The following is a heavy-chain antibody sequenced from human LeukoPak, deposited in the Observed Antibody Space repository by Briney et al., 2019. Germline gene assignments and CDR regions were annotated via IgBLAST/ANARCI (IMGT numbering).Heavy chain of an antibody. CDR2: ISAYNGNT. D-gene: IGHD2-2*01. V-gene: IGHV1-18*01. Sequence: GASVKVSCKASGYTFTSYGISWVRQAPGQGLEWMGWISAYNGNTNYAQKLQGRVTMTTDTSTSTAYMELRSLRSDDTAVYYCARESYCSSTSCYSNYYYGMDVWGQGTTVTASS. CDR1: GYTFTSYG. CDR3: ARESYCSSTSCYSNYYYGMDV. J-gene: IGHJ6*02.